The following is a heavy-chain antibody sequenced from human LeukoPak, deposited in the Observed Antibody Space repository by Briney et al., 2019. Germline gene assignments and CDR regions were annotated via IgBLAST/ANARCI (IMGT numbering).Heavy chain of an antibody. CDR3: ARTGITVAPPFDY. V-gene: IGHV3-21*01. CDR1: GFTFSNYN. J-gene: IGHJ4*02. Sequence: PGGSLRLPCAASGFTFSNYNMHWVRQAPGKGLEWVSSISSSSSYIYYADSVKGRFTISRDNAKNSPYLQMTSLRAEDTAVYYCARTGITVAPPFDYWGQGTLVTVSS. D-gene: IGHD4-23*01. CDR2: ISSSSSYI.